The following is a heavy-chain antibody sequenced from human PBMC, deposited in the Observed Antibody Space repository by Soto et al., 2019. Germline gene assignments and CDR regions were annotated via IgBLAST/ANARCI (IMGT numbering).Heavy chain of an antibody. D-gene: IGHD6-19*01. V-gene: IGHV3-21*01. J-gene: IGHJ6*02. Sequence: PVGSLRLSCAASGFTFSSYSMNWVRQAPGKGLEWVSSISSSSSYIYYADSAKGRFTISRDNAKNSLYLQMNSLRAEDTAVYYCARQVAVAGYGIDVWGQGTTVTVSS. CDR3: ARQVAVAGYGIDV. CDR1: GFTFSSYS. CDR2: ISSSSSYI.